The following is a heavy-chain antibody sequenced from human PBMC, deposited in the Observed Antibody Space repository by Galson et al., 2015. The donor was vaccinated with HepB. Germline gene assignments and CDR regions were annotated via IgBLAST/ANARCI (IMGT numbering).Heavy chain of an antibody. Sequence: SLRLSCAASGFTFSSYGMHWVRQAPGKGLEWVAVISYDGSNKYYADSVKGRFTISRDNSKNTLYLQMNSLRAEDTAVYYCAKGGVGADFDYWGQGTLVTVSS. CDR1: GFTFSSYG. CDR2: ISYDGSNK. CDR3: AKGGVGADFDY. J-gene: IGHJ4*02. V-gene: IGHV3-30*18. D-gene: IGHD1-26*01.